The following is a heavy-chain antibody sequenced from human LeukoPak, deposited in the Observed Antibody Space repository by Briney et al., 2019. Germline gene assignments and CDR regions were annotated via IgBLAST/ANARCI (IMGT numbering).Heavy chain of an antibody. V-gene: IGHV3-30*04. CDR2: ISYDGSNK. D-gene: IGHD6-13*01. CDR1: GFTFSSYA. Sequence: GGSLRLSCAASGFTFSSYAMHWVRQAPGKGLEWVAVISYDGSNKYYADSVKGRFTISRDNSKNTLYLQMNSLRAEDTAVYYCAREGFSREYYYYYYMDVWGKGTTVTVSS. J-gene: IGHJ6*03. CDR3: AREGFSREYYYYYYMDV.